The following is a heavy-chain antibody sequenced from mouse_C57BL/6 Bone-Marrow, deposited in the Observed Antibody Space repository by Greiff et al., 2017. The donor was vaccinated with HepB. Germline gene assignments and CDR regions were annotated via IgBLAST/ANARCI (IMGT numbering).Heavy chain of an antibody. J-gene: IGHJ3*01. CDR3: ARCHDGDYEFAY. V-gene: IGHV5-17*01. Sequence: DVQLVESGGGLVKPGGSLKLSCAASGFTFSDYGMHWVRQAPEKGLEWVAYISSGSSTIYYADTVKGPFTMSRDNAKNTLFLQMTRLRSQDAAMYYCARCHDGDYEFAYWGQGTLVSVSA. CDR1: GFTFSDYG. D-gene: IGHD2-3*01. CDR2: ISSGSSTI.